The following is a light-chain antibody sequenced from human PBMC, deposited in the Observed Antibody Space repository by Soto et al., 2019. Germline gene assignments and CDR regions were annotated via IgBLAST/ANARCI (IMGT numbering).Light chain of an antibody. V-gene: IGLV1-40*01. CDR3: QSYDSSLSAYV. J-gene: IGLJ1*01. CDR2: GNI. CDR1: SAKLGADYD. Sequence: QSVLTQPPSVSGSPGQSVTISCTWISAKLGADYDVHWYQLLPGTAPKLLIYGNINRPSGVPDRFSGSKSATSASLAITGLQAEDEADYYCQSYDSSLSAYVFGAGTKVTVL.